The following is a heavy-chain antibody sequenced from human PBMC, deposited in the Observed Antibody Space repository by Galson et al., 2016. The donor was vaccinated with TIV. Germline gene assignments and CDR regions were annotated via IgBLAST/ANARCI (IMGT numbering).Heavy chain of an antibody. CDR3: ARQSENAYDV. CDR1: GYKFNSYW. J-gene: IGHJ3*01. Sequence: QSGAEVKKPGESLKISCQSSGYKFNSYWIGWVRQMPGKGPEWMGIIYPGDSDSRKSPSFQGQVTMSVDKSINTAYLQLSSLKASDTAMYYCARQSENAYDVRGQGTLVTVSS. V-gene: IGHV5-51*01. CDR2: IYPGDSDS.